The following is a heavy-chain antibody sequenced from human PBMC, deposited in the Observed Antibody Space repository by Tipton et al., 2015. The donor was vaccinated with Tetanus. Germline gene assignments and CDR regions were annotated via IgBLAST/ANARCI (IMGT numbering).Heavy chain of an antibody. V-gene: IGHV4-30-4*08. CDR2: IHHTGST. J-gene: IGHJ4*02. CDR1: GDSISSGGPY. Sequence: TLSLTCTVSGDSISSGGPYWSWIRQFPGKGLEWMGYIHHTGSTDYNPSLKSRVTISVDTSKNQFSLKLSSVTAADTAVYYCARANGPGSYLDYWGQGTLVTVSS. D-gene: IGHD2-8*01. CDR3: ARANGPGSYLDY.